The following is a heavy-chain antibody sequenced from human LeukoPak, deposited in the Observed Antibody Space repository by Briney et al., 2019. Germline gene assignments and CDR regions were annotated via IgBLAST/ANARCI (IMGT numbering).Heavy chain of an antibody. J-gene: IGHJ4*02. V-gene: IGHV3-66*01. CDR2: IYDGGST. CDR1: GFTLSSNY. D-gene: IGHD5-18*01. Sequence: GGSLRLSCAASGFTLSSNYMNWVRQAPGKGLEWVSVIYDGGSTDYADSVKGRFTISRDNSKNMLYLQMNSLRAEDTAVYYCARGYSYGYIRYWGQGTLVTVSS. CDR3: ARGYSYGYIRY.